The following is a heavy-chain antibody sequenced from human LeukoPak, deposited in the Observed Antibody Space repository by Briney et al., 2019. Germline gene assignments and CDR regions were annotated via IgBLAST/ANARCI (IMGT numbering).Heavy chain of an antibody. CDR2: IYSGGST. CDR1: GFTVSSNY. J-gene: IGHJ4*02. Sequence: GGSLRLSCAASGFTVSSNYMSWVRKAPGKGLEWVSVIYSGGSTYYADSVKGRFTISRDNSKNTLYLQMNSLRAEDTAVYYCAAAYGSGRVGLDYWGQGTLVTVSS. CDR3: AAAYGSGRVGLDY. D-gene: IGHD3-10*01. V-gene: IGHV3-53*01.